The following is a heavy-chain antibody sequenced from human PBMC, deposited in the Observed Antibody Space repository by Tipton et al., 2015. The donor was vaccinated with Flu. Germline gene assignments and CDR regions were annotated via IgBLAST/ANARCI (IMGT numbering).Heavy chain of an antibody. Sequence: QLVQSGAEVRKPGESLKISCKGSGYRFTDYWIGWVRQMPGKGLEWMGIIHPGDSDTRYSPPFQGQVTISADKSISTAYLQWSSLQASDIAMYYCARAEWGYNMYFWGQGTPVTVSS. CDR1: GYRFTDYW. CDR2: IHPGDSDT. CDR3: ARAEWGYNMYF. V-gene: IGHV5-51*01. D-gene: IGHD5-24*01. J-gene: IGHJ4*03.